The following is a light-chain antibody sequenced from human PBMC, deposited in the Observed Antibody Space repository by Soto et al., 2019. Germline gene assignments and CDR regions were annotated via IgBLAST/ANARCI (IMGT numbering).Light chain of an antibody. V-gene: IGLV1-44*01. CDR2: SDN. CDR3: AAWDDSLRGRV. CDR1: SSNIGSNP. Sequence: QSVLTQPPSASGTPGQRVTISCSGSSSNIGSNPVSWYQQLPGTAPKSLIYSDNQRPSGVPDRISGSRSGTSASLAISGLQSKDEAEYYCAAWDDSLRGRVFGGGTKLTVL. J-gene: IGLJ2*01.